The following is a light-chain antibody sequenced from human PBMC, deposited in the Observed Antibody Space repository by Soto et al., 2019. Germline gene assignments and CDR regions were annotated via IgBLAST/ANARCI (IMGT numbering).Light chain of an antibody. V-gene: IGLV1-47*01. CDR2: RNN. CDR3: AAWDDSLSGVV. Sequence: QSVLTQPPSASGTPGQRVTISCSGSSSNIGSNYVYWYQQLPGTARKLLIYRNNQRSSGVPDRFSGSKSGTSAALASSGLRFEDEADYYCAAWDDSLSGVVFGGGTKLTVL. CDR1: SSNIGSNY. J-gene: IGLJ2*01.